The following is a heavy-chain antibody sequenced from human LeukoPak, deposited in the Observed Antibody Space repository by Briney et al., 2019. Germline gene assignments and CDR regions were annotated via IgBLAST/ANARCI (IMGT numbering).Heavy chain of an antibody. CDR3: TRAGYCSDASCYVPDC. D-gene: IGHD2-2*01. J-gene: IGHJ4*02. V-gene: IGHV3-48*02. CDR2: IDSTGTII. CDR1: GFTFSSYS. Sequence: PGGSLRLSCSASGFTFSSYSINWVRQAPGKGLEWVSYIDSTGTIIYYADSVKGRFTISRDNARNSLYLQMNSLTDKDTAVYYCTRAGYCSDASCYVPDCWGQGTLVTVSS.